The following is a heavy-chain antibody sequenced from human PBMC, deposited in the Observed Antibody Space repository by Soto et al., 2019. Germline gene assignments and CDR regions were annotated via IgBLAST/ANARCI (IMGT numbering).Heavy chain of an antibody. V-gene: IGHV4-34*01. CDR1: GGSFSGYY. CDR2: INHSGST. J-gene: IGHJ4*02. CDR3: ARGSSWTGTGGY. Sequence: PSETLSLTCAVYGGSFSGYYWSWIRQPPGKGLEWIGEINHSGSTNYNPSLKSRVTISVDTSKNQFSLKLSSVTAADTAVYYCARGSSWTGTGGYWGQGTLVTVSS. D-gene: IGHD2-2*01.